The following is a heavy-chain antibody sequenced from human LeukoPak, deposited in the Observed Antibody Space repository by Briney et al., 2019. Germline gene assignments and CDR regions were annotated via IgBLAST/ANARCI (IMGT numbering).Heavy chain of an antibody. D-gene: IGHD6-13*01. J-gene: IGHJ4*02. CDR1: GFTFSNYW. CDR2: IKQDGSEQ. Sequence: GGSLRLSCAASGFTFSNYWMSWVRQAPGKRLEWVATIKQDGSEQYYVDSVKGRFTISRDNAKNSLYLQMNSLRAEDTAVYYCTREGITAGADYWGQGTLVTVSS. V-gene: IGHV3-7*01. CDR3: TREGITAGADY.